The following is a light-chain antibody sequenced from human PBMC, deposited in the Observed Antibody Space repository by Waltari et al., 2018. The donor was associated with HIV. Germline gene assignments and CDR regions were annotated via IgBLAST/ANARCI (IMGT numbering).Light chain of an antibody. CDR1: SSNIGRNA. CDR2: FDA. CDR3: STWDDSLNAIR. V-gene: IGLV1-36*01. Sequence: QSVLTQPPSVSSAPGQRVSISCSGSSSNIGRNAVNWYQQLPGKPPKLLIYFDALLFSGVSHRYSASKSGPSASLAVSGLRSEDEADYYCSTWDDSLNAIRFGGGTRLTV. J-gene: IGLJ2*01.